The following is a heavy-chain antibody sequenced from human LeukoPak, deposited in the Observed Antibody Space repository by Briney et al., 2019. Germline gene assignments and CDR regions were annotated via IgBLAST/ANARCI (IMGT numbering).Heavy chain of an antibody. D-gene: IGHD1-26*01. Sequence: GGSLRLSCAAPGFTFSSYAMHWVRQAPGKGLEWVAVISYDGSNKYYADSVKGRFTISRDNSKNTLYLQMNSLRAEDTAVYYCARDRIQWGRSGTYDYWGQGTLVTVSS. V-gene: IGHV3-30*04. J-gene: IGHJ4*02. CDR2: ISYDGSNK. CDR3: ARDRIQWGRSGTYDY. CDR1: GFTFSSYA.